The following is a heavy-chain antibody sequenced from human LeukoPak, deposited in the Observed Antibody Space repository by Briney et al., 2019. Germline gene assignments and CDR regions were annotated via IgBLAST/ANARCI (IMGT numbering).Heavy chain of an antibody. CDR3: ARDAPKYSSGWCLGY. V-gene: IGHV3-33*01. CDR2: IWYDGSNK. D-gene: IGHD6-19*01. J-gene: IGHJ4*02. CDR1: GFTFSSYG. Sequence: GRSLRLSCAASGFTFSSYGMHWVRPAPGKGLEWVAVIWYDGSNKYYADSVKGRFTISRDNSKNTLYLQMNSLRAEDTAVYYCARDAPKYSSGWCLGYWGQGTLVTVSS.